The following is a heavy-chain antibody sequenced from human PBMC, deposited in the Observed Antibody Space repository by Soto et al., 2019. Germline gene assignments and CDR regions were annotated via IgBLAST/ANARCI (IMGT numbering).Heavy chain of an antibody. D-gene: IGHD1-7*01. Sequence: QVQLVQSGAEEKKPGASVKVSCKASGYTFTSYAMHWVRQAPGQRLEWMGWINAGNGNTKYSQKFQGRVTITRDTSASTAYMELSRLRSEDTAVYYCARDRGGLELPWFDPWGQGTLVTVSS. CDR2: INAGNGNT. J-gene: IGHJ5*02. V-gene: IGHV1-3*05. CDR3: ARDRGGLELPWFDP. CDR1: GYTFTSYA.